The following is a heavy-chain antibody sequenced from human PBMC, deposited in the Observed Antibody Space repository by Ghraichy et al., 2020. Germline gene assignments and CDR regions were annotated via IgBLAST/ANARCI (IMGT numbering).Heavy chain of an antibody. Sequence: ESLNISCTVSGGSISSYYWSWIRQPAGKGLEWIGRIYTSGSTNYNPSLKSRVTMSVDTSKNQFSLKLSSVTAADTAVYYCARLVGYYYYYGMDVWGQGTTVTVSS. V-gene: IGHV4-4*07. CDR2: IYTSGST. CDR3: ARLVGYYYYYGMDV. CDR1: GGSISSYY. J-gene: IGHJ6*02. D-gene: IGHD6-13*01.